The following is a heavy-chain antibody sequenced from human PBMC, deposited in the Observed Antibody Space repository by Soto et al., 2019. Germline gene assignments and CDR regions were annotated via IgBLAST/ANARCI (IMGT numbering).Heavy chain of an antibody. CDR2: INHSGST. V-gene: IGHV4-34*01. Sequence: SETLSLTCAVYVGSFSGYYWSWIRQPPGKGLEWIGEINHSGSTNYNPSLKSRVTISVDTSKNQFSLKLSSVTAADTAVYYCARGPQGSSWYYFDYWGQGTLVTVSS. CDR1: VGSFSGYY. J-gene: IGHJ4*02. D-gene: IGHD6-13*01. CDR3: ARGPQGSSWYYFDY.